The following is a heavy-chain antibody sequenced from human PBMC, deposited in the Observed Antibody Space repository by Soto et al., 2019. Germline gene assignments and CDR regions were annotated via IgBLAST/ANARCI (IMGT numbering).Heavy chain of an antibody. Sequence: PGGSLRLSCTASGFSFDDFAVRWFRQAPGKGLEWIGFIRGKSSGGTTEYAASVKGRFTISRDDSKSIAYLQMNSLRTEDTAVYYCTLGRVNTAVVDFWGQGTLVTVSS. CDR2: IRGKSSGGTT. D-gene: IGHD5-18*01. V-gene: IGHV3-49*03. CDR3: TLGRVNTAVVDF. CDR1: GFSFDDFA. J-gene: IGHJ4*02.